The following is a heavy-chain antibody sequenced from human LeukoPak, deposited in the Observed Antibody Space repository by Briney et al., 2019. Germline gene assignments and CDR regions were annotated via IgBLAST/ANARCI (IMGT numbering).Heavy chain of an antibody. D-gene: IGHD6-13*01. J-gene: IGHJ6*02. Sequence: PGGSLRLSCAASGFTVSSNYMGWVRQAPGKGLEWVSVIYSGGSTYYADSVKGRFTISRDNSKNTLYLQMNSLRAEDTAVYYCASQSKGIAAAGTRGYYYYYYGMDVWGQGTTVTVSS. CDR1: GFTVSSNY. CDR3: ASQSKGIAAAGTRGYYYYYYGMDV. V-gene: IGHV3-53*01. CDR2: IYSGGST.